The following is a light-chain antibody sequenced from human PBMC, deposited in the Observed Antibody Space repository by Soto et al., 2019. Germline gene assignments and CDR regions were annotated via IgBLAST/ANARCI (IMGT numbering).Light chain of an antibody. Sequence: DIQVTQSPSFLSASVGDRVTITCRASQGISSYLAWYQQKPGKAPNLLIYTASTLQGGVPSRFSGSGSGTEFTLTIRSLQPEDFATYYCQQLNGYPLTFGGGTKVEIK. CDR3: QQLNGYPLT. V-gene: IGKV1-9*01. J-gene: IGKJ4*01. CDR2: TAS. CDR1: QGISSY.